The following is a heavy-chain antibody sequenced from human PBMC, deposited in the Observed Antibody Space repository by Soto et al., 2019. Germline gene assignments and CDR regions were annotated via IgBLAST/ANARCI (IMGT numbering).Heavy chain of an antibody. V-gene: IGHV3-23*01. J-gene: IGHJ6*02. D-gene: IGHD3-9*01. CDR2: ISGSGGST. CDR1: GVTFNSYA. CDR3: AKDLSRYFDWLLYGAYGMDV. Sequence: GGCIKLSCAASGVTFNSYAMSWVSQAPGKGLEWVSAISGSGGSTYYADSVKGRFTISRDNSKNTLYLQMNSLRAEDTAVYYCAKDLSRYFDWLLYGAYGMDVWGQGTTVTVSS.